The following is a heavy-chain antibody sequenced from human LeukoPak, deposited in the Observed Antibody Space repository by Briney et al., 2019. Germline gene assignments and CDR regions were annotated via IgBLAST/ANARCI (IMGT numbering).Heavy chain of an antibody. D-gene: IGHD3-22*01. CDR2: IRSKANSYAT. CDR1: GFTFSGSA. CDR3: AKDRAITMIVVVIAYFDY. V-gene: IGHV3-73*01. Sequence: GGSLRLSCAASGFTFSGSAMHWVRQASGKGLEWVGRIRSKANSYATAYAASVKGRFTISRDDSKNTAYLQMNSLKTEDTAVYYCAKDRAITMIVVVIAYFDYWGQGTLVTVSS. J-gene: IGHJ4*02.